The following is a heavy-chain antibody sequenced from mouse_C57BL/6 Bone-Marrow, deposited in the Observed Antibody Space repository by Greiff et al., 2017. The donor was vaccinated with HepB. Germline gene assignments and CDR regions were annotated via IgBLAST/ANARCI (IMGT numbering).Heavy chain of an antibody. CDR1: GYTFTSYG. D-gene: IGHD1-1*01. J-gene: IGHJ1*03. CDR2: IYPRSGDT. V-gene: IGHV1-81*01. Sequence: QVQLQQSGAELARPGASVKLSCKASGYTFTSYGISWVKQRPGQGLEWIGEIYPRSGDTYYNGKFKGKATLTADKSSSTAYMELRSLTSEDSAVYFCASYYGSSLWYFDVGGTGTTVTVSS. CDR3: ASYYGSSLWYFDV.